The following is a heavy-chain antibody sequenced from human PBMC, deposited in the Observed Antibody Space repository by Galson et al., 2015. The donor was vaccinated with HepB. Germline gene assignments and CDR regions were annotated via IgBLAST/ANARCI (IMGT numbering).Heavy chain of an antibody. CDR2: IYQRGTT. Sequence: TLSLTCAVSGASISSGGSSWSWVRQPPGKGPEWLGHIYQRGTTYYNPSLKSRITISLDTSKNQFSLILTSVTAADAAVYFCARGRYDLWRAMDAWGQGTTVTVSS. D-gene: IGHD3-3*01. V-gene: IGHV4-30-2*01. CDR3: ARGRYDLWRAMDA. CDR1: GASISSGGSS. J-gene: IGHJ6*02.